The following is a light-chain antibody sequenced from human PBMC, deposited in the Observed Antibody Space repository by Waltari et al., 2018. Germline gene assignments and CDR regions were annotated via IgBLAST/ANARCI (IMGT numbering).Light chain of an antibody. J-gene: IGLJ1*01. V-gene: IGLV2-23*02. CDR1: TSDVGSYDL. CDR2: EVF. CDR3: CSYAGRGTYV. Sequence: QSALTQPASVSGTPGQPFTTTCTGPTSDVGSYDLFAWYQQHPGEAPKLLICEVFNRPPDISSRFSGSKSGSTASLTISGLQPEDEADYYCCSYAGRGTYVFGSGTKVTVL.